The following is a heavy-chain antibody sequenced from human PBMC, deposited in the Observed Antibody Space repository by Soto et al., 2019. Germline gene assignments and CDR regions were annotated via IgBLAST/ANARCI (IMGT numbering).Heavy chain of an antibody. CDR1: GDSITSYY. D-gene: IGHD3-22*01. V-gene: IGHV4-4*07. J-gene: IGHJ4*02. CDR3: ARVGDSGYYWYFDY. CDR2: VFSSGTT. Sequence: SETLSLTCTVSGDSITSYYWTRIRQAAGKRLECIGRVFSSGTTNYNPSLKSRVTMSVDTSKNQLSLKLTSVTAADTAVYYCARVGDSGYYWYFDYWGQGALVTVSS.